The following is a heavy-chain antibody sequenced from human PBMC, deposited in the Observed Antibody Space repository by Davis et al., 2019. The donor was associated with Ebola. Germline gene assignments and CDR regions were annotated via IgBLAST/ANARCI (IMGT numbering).Heavy chain of an antibody. CDR1: GYTFTSYD. D-gene: IGHD3-16*01. Sequence: ASVKVSCKASGYTFTSYDINWVRQATGQGLEWMGWMNPNSGNTGYAQKFQGRVTITRNTSISTAYMELRSLRSDDTAVYYCARDLITFGGLLFDYWGQGTLVTVSS. CDR2: MNPNSGNT. J-gene: IGHJ4*02. CDR3: ARDLITFGGLLFDY. V-gene: IGHV1-8*03.